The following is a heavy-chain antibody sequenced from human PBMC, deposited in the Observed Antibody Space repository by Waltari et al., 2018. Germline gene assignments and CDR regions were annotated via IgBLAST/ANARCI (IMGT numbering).Heavy chain of an antibody. Sequence: QLQLQESGPGLVKPSETLSLTCTVSGGSISSSSYYWGWIRQPPGKGLEWIGSIYYSGSTYYNPSLKSRVTISVDTSKNQFSLKLSSVTAADTAVYYCARTIFGVVIKGGYFDYWGQGTLVTVSS. V-gene: IGHV4-39*07. J-gene: IGHJ4*02. D-gene: IGHD3-3*01. CDR1: GGSISSSSYY. CDR2: IYYSGST. CDR3: ARTIFGVVIKGGYFDY.